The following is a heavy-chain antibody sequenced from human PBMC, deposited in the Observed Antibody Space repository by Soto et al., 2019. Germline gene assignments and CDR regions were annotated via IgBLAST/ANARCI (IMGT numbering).Heavy chain of an antibody. D-gene: IGHD2-2*01. V-gene: IGHV3-33*01. CDR3: ARDLGIAVVSGGINYYYAMDV. CDR2: IWSDGSDK. CDR1: GFTFSTFG. J-gene: IGHJ6*02. Sequence: PGWSLRLSCAASGFTFSTFGMHWVRQAPGKGLEWVALIWSDGSDKYYADSVKGRFTISRDNSKNTLYLQMNSLRAEDTAVYFCARDLGIAVVSGGINYYYAMDVWGQGTKVTVSS.